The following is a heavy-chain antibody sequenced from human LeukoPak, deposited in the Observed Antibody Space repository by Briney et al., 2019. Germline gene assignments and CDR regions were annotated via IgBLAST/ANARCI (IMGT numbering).Heavy chain of an antibody. Sequence: SQTLSLTCTVSGGSISSSSYYWGWIRQPPGKGLEWIGSIYYSGSTYYNPSLKSRVTISVDTSKNQFSLKLSSVTAADTAVYYCARGGSGYSNLGFDYWGQGTLVTVSS. V-gene: IGHV4-39*07. CDR3: ARGGSGYSNLGFDY. D-gene: IGHD3-22*01. J-gene: IGHJ4*02. CDR2: IYYSGST. CDR1: GGSISSSSYY.